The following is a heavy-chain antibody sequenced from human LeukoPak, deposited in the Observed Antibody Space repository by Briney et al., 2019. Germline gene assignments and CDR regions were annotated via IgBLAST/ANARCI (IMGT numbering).Heavy chain of an antibody. D-gene: IGHD6-13*01. CDR1: GGSISSYY. CDR2: IYYSGST. J-gene: IGHJ4*02. V-gene: IGHV4-59*01. Sequence: SETLSLTCTVSGGSISSYYWSWIRQPPGKGLEWIGYIYYSGSTNYNPSLKSRVTISVDTSKNQFSLKLSSETAADTAVYYCARESAAAAGRGLDYWGQGTLVTVSS. CDR3: ARESAAAAGRGLDY.